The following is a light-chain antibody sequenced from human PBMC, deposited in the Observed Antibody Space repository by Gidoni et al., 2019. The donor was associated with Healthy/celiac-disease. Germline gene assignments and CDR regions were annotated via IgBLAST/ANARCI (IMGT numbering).Light chain of an antibody. CDR3: QQSYSTPPKFT. CDR1: QSISSY. J-gene: IGKJ3*01. Sequence: DIQMTHSPSSLSASVGDRVTITCRASQSISSYLNWYQQKPGKAPKLLIYAASSLQSGVPSRFSGSGSGTDFTLTISSLQPEDFATYYCQQSYSTPPKFTFXPXTKVDIK. V-gene: IGKV1-39*01. CDR2: AAS.